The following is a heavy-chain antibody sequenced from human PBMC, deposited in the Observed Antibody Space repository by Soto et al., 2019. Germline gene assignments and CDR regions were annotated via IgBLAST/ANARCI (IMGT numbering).Heavy chain of an antibody. D-gene: IGHD4-17*01. J-gene: IGHJ3*02. CDR2: ISSSSTTK. Sequence: PGPSLKLSCAASGLTLSCYRMNWVRQAPGKGLEWVSYISSSSTTKYYADSVKGRFTISRDNAKNSLYLQMNSLRAEDTAVYYCARGYDYGGTDAFDIWGQGT. V-gene: IGHV3-48*01. CDR3: ARGYDYGGTDAFDI. CDR1: GLTLSCYR.